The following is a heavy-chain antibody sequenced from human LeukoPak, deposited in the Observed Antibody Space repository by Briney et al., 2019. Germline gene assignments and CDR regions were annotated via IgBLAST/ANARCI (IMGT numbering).Heavy chain of an antibody. CDR2: INPNSGGT. J-gene: IGHJ4*02. V-gene: IGHV1-2*02. CDR3: ARARQRATGSYSALDS. Sequence: GASVKVSCKASGYTFTDYHIHWVRQAPGQGLEWMGWINPNSGGTNYAQKFQGRVTLTRDTSISTAYMELNSLRSDDTAVYYSARARQRATGSYSALDSWGQGTLVTVSS. D-gene: IGHD1-26*01. CDR1: GYTFTDYH.